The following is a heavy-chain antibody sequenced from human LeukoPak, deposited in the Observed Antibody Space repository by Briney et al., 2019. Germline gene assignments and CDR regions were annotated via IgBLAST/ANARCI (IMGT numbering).Heavy chain of an antibody. Sequence: GESLKISCKGSGYSFTSYWIGWVRQMPGKGLEWMGIIYPGDSDTRYSPSFQGQVTISADKSISTAYLQWSSLKASDTAMYYCARGESITIFRVVSGGYFDYWGQGTLVTVSS. J-gene: IGHJ4*02. CDR2: IYPGDSDT. CDR3: ARGESITIFRVVSGGYFDY. CDR1: GYSFTSYW. V-gene: IGHV5-51*01. D-gene: IGHD3-3*01.